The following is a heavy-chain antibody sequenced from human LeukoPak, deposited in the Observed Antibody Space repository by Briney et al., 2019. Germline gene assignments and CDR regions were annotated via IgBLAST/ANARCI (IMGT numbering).Heavy chain of an antibody. CDR2: INHSGST. CDR3: ARVFGIEARPSWFDP. D-gene: IGHD6-6*01. V-gene: IGHV4-34*01. CDR1: GGSFSGYY. Sequence: SETLSLTCAVYGGSFSGYYWSWIRQPPGKGLEWIGEINHSGSTNYNPSLKSRVTISVDTSKNQFSLKLSSVTAADTAVYYCARVFGIEARPSWFDPWGQGTLVTVSS. J-gene: IGHJ5*02.